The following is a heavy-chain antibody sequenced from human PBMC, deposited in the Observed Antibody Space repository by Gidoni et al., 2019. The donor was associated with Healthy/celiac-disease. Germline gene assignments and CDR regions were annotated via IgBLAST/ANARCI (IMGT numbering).Heavy chain of an antibody. Sequence: QVQLQESGPGLVKPSETLSLTCTVSGGSISSYYWSWIRQPPGKGLEWIGYIYSSGSTNYNPSLKSRVTISVDTSKNQFSLKLSSVTAADTAVYYCARRGAVAGIVNYYYYYGMDVWGQGTTVTVSS. D-gene: IGHD6-19*01. CDR3: ARRGAVAGIVNYYYYYGMDV. V-gene: IGHV4-59*08. J-gene: IGHJ6*02. CDR2: IYSSGST. CDR1: GGSISSYY.